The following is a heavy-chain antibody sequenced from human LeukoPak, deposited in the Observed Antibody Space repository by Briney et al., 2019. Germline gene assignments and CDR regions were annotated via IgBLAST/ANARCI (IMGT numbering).Heavy chain of an antibody. J-gene: IGHJ5*02. CDR2: ISYDGSNK. CDR1: GFTFSSYG. D-gene: IGHD1-26*01. V-gene: IGHV3-30*18. CDR3: AKRGPEWELLSRFDP. Sequence: GRSLRLSCAASGFTFSSYGMHWVRQAPAKGLEWVAVISYDGSNKYYADSVKGRFTISRDNSKNTLYLQMNSLRAEDTAVYYCAKRGPEWELLSRFDPWGQGTLVTVSS.